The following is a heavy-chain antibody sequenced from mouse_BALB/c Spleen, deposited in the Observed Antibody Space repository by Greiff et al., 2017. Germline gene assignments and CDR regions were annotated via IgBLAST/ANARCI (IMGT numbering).Heavy chain of an antibody. V-gene: IGHV2-9*02. Sequence: VQRVESGPGLVAPSQSLSITCTVSGFSLTSYGVHWVRQPPGKGLEWLGVIWAGRSTNYNSALMSRLSISKDNSKSQVFLKMNSLQTDDTAMYYCARDQEGYDYDPFAYWGQGTLVTVSA. CDR3: ARDQEGYDYDPFAY. CDR2: IWAGRST. D-gene: IGHD2-4*01. J-gene: IGHJ3*01. CDR1: GFSLTSYG.